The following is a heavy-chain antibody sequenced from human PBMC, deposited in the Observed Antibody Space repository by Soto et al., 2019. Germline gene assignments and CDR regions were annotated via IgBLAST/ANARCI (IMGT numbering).Heavy chain of an antibody. Sequence: EVQLVESGGGLVQPGRSLRLSCAASGFTFDDDGMHWVRQAPGKGLEWVSGINWNGASVGYTDSVKGRFTISRDNAKSSLSLQMNSLKAEDTAVYSCAKTSSLFDNWGQGTLVTVSS. V-gene: IGHV3-9*01. CDR1: GFTFDDDG. D-gene: IGHD6-13*01. CDR3: AKTSSLFDN. J-gene: IGHJ4*02. CDR2: INWNGASV.